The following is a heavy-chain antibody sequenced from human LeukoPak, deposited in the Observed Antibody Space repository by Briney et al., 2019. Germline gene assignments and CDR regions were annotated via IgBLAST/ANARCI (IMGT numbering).Heavy chain of an antibody. CDR3: ARASGSYWWFDS. CDR1: GYTFTGYY. D-gene: IGHD1-26*01. Sequence: ASVKVSCKASGYTFTGYYLHWVRQAPGQGLEWMGCANPNSGDTNYAQKFQGSVTMTRDTFISTVYMELSRLRSDDTAVYYCARASGSYWWFDSWGQGTLVTVSS. CDR2: ANPNSGDT. V-gene: IGHV1-2*02. J-gene: IGHJ5*01.